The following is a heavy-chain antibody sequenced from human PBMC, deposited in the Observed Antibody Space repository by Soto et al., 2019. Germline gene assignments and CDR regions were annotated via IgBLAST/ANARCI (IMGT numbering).Heavy chain of an antibody. V-gene: IGHV4-34*01. D-gene: IGHD5-18*01. Sequence: RQPPGKGLEWIGEINHSGSTNYNPSLKSRVTISVDRSKNQFSLKLSSVTAADTAVYYCARDRRYSYGVYYGMDVWGQGTTVTVSS. CDR2: INHSGST. J-gene: IGHJ6*02. CDR3: ARDRRYSYGVYYGMDV.